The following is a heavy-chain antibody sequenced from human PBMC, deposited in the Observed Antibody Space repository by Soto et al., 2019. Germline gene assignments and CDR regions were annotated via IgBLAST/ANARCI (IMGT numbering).Heavy chain of an antibody. CDR1: GYTFTSYG. J-gene: IGHJ6*02. CDR2: ISAYNGNT. Sequence: ASVKVSCKASGYTFTSYGISWVRQAPGQVLEWMGWISAYNGNTNYAQKLQGRVTMTTDTSTSTAYMELRSLRSDDTAVYYCARGFDRSDFWSGYHDVWGQGTTVNVSS. V-gene: IGHV1-18*04. D-gene: IGHD3-3*01. CDR3: ARGFDRSDFWSGYHDV.